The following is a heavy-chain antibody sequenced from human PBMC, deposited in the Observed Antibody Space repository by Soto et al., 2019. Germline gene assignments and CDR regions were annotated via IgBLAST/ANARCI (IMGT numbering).Heavy chain of an antibody. CDR1: GFTFSSYS. CDR2: ISSSSSTI. V-gene: IGHV3-48*02. D-gene: IGHD2-21*02. J-gene: IGHJ3*02. Sequence: EVQLVESGGGLVQPGGSLRLSCAASGFTFSSYSMNWVRQAPGKGLEWVSYISSSSSTIYYADSVKGRFTISRDNAKNSLYLSMNSLRDEDTAVYYCARDRPLAYYGGDCYSDAFDIWGQGTMVTVSS. CDR3: ARDRPLAYYGGDCYSDAFDI.